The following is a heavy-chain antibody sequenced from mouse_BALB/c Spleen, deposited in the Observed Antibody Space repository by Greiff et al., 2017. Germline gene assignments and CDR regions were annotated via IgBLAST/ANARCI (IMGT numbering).Heavy chain of an antibody. CDR2: IWAGGST. Sequence: QVQLQQSGPGLVAPSQSLSITCTVSGFSLTSYGVHWVRQPPGKGLEWLGVIWAGGSTNYNSALMSRLSISKDNSKSQVFLKMNSLQTDDTAMYYCASIYYGNYRDWFAYWGQGTLVTVSA. V-gene: IGHV2-9*02. CDR3: ASIYYGNYRDWFAY. CDR1: GFSLTSYG. D-gene: IGHD2-1*01. J-gene: IGHJ3*01.